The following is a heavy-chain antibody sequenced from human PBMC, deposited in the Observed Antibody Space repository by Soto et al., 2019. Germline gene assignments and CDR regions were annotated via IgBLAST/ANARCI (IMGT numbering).Heavy chain of an antibody. CDR2: IIPIFGTA. V-gene: IGHV1-69*13. Sequence: ASGKVSCKASGGTFSSYAISWVRQAPGQGLEWMGGIIPIFGTANYAQKFQGRVTITADESTSTAYMELSSLRSEDTAVYYCARGRYSSSWLGYYYGMDVWGQGTTVTVSS. J-gene: IGHJ6*02. CDR1: GGTFSSYA. CDR3: ARGRYSSSWLGYYYGMDV. D-gene: IGHD6-13*01.